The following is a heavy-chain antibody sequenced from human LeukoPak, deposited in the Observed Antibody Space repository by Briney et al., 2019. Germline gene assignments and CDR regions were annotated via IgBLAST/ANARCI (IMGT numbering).Heavy chain of an antibody. V-gene: IGHV4-38-2*01. J-gene: IGHJ4*02. D-gene: IGHD6-19*01. CDR1: GYSISSGYY. Sequence: KPSETLSLTCAVSGYSISSGYYWGWIRQPPGKGLEWIGSIYHSGSTYYNPSLKSRVTISVDTSKNQFSLKLSSVTAADTAEYYCARLDSGWSTDFDYWGQGTLVTVSS. CDR3: ARLDSGWSTDFDY. CDR2: IYHSGST.